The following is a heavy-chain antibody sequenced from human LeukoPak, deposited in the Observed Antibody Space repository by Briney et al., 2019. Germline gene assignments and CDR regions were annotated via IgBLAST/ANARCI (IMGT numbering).Heavy chain of an antibody. J-gene: IGHJ4*02. Sequence: SETLSLTCTVSGGSFTTYYWSWIRQPAGKGLEWIGRIYTSGSTNYNPSLKSRVTISVDKSKNQFSLRLTSVTAADTAVYYCARRGGSSFWGSYDYWGLGTLVTVSS. CDR1: GGSFTTYY. CDR3: ARRGGSSFWGSYDY. CDR2: IYTSGST. D-gene: IGHD1-26*01. V-gene: IGHV4-4*07.